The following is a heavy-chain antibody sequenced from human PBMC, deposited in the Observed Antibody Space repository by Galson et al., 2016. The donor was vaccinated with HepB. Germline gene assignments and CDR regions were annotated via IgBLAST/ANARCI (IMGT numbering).Heavy chain of an antibody. CDR3: ARDVQFRFDY. D-gene: IGHD4-11*01. CDR2: ISANSGNT. Sequence: SVKVSCKASGYRFPTYGISWVRQAPGQGLEWLGWISANSGNTIYAQTFQDRVTMTRDTSASTVYMDLRSLRSDDTAVYYCARDVQFRFDYWGQGTLVTVSS. CDR1: GYRFPTYG. V-gene: IGHV1-18*04. J-gene: IGHJ4*02.